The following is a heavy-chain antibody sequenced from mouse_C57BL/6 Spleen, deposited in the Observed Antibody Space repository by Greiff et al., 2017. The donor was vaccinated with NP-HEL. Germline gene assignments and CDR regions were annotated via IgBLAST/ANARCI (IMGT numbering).Heavy chain of an antibody. CDR2: IHPNSGST. D-gene: IGHD2-4*01. CDR1: GYTFTSYW. Sequence: QVQLQQSGAELVKPGASVKLSCKASGYTFTSYWMHWVKQRPGQGLEWIGMIHPNSGSTNYHEKFKSKATLTVDKSSSTAYMQLSSLTSEDSAVYYCAYDYDGEFDYWGQGTTLTVSS. CDR3: AYDYDGEFDY. J-gene: IGHJ2*01. V-gene: IGHV1-64*01.